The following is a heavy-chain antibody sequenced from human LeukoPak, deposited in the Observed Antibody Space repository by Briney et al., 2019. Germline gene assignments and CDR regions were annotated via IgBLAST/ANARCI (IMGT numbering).Heavy chain of an antibody. V-gene: IGHV3-30*02. CDR1: GFTFSSYG. CDR3: AKGLEIEYYYDSSGSSY. D-gene: IGHD3-22*01. Sequence: GGSLRLSCAASGFTFSSYGMHWVRQAPGKGLEWVAFIRYDGSNKYYADSVKGRFTISRDNSKNTLYLQMNSLRAEDTAVYYCAKGLEIEYYYDSSGSSYWGQGTPVTVSS. J-gene: IGHJ4*02. CDR2: IRYDGSNK.